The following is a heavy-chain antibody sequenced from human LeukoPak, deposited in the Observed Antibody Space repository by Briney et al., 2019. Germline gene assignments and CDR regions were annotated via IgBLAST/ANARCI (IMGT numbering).Heavy chain of an antibody. CDR3: ARPGRPDILTGYFY. Sequence: GESLKISCQSSGYNFTPYWIVWVRQMPGKGLEWMGITFAGYSYTIYSPSFQGQVTISADKSISTAYLQWSSLKASDTAMYYCARPGRPDILTGYFYWGQGTLVTVSS. J-gene: IGHJ4*02. CDR2: TFAGYSYT. V-gene: IGHV5-51*01. D-gene: IGHD3-9*01. CDR1: GYNFTPYW.